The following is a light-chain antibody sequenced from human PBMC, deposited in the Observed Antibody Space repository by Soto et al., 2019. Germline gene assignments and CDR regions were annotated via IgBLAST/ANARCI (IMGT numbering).Light chain of an antibody. Sequence: QSALTPPASVSGSPGQSNTISCTGTSSDVCNSNYVSWFQQHPGKAPKLILFEVTNRTSGVSDRLYVTKFGNTASLTISGLKTEEEADYGCDSYTDATTLMFGGGTK. J-gene: IGLJ3*02. V-gene: IGLV2-14*01. CDR2: EVT. CDR3: DSYTDATTLM. CDR1: SSDVCNSNY.